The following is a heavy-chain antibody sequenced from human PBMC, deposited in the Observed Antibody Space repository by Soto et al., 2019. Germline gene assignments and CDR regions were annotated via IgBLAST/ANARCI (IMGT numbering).Heavy chain of an antibody. CDR3: AKVGGMTIFYYYNGLDV. J-gene: IGHJ6*02. CDR1: GFTFSSYA. Sequence: RAQRLSCAASGFTFSSYAMTWVRQTQGKGLEWVSTVSGSGGSTYYADSVKGRFTISRDNSKNTVYLQMKSLRAEDTAVYYCAKVGGMTIFYYYNGLDVWGQGTTVTVSS. D-gene: IGHD3-3*01. CDR2: VSGSGGST. V-gene: IGHV3-23*01.